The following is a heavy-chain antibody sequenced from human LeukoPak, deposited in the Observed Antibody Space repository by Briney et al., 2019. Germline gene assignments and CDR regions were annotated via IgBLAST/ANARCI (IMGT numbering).Heavy chain of an antibody. CDR3: ARGYCNSTSCYYFDF. Sequence: ASVKVSCKASGYTFTRNAMHWVRQAPGQRLEWMGWINTGNGNTKYSQKFRGRVTITRDTSANTAYMELSSLRSEDTAVYYCARGYCNSTSCYYFDFWGQGTLVTVSS. J-gene: IGHJ4*02. V-gene: IGHV1-3*04. CDR2: INTGNGNT. D-gene: IGHD2-2*01. CDR1: GYTFTRNA.